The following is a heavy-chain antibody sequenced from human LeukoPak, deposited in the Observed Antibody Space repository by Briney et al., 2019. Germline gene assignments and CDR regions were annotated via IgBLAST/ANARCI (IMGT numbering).Heavy chain of an antibody. Sequence: SETLSLTCAVSGGSISSGGYSWSWIRQPPGKGLEWIGYIYHSGSTYYNPSLKSRVTISVDRSKNQFSLKLSSETAADTAVYYCARGLRSSGWYGFDPWGQGTLVTVSS. V-gene: IGHV4-30-2*01. CDR1: GGSISSGGYS. D-gene: IGHD6-19*01. CDR2: IYHSGST. J-gene: IGHJ5*02. CDR3: ARGLRSSGWYGFDP.